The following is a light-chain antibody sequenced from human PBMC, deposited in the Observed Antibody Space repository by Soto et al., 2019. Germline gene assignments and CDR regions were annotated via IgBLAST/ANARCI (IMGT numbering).Light chain of an antibody. CDR3: LQTYTLPRT. Sequence: DLQLTQSPSFLSASVGDRVTITCRASQGISSYLAWYQQNPGKAPKLLIYAASTLQSGVPSRFSGSASGTDFTLTIRNMQREDFATYYCLQTYTLPRTFGQGTKVDIK. V-gene: IGKV1-9*01. CDR1: QGISSY. J-gene: IGKJ1*01. CDR2: AAS.